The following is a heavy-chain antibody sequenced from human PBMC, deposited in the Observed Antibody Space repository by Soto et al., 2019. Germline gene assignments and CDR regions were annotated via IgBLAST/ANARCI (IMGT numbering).Heavy chain of an antibody. CDR3: AKDRSYGPGSSPYEFYFDD. V-gene: IGHV3-30*18. CDR1: GFTFSSYG. J-gene: IGHJ4*01. D-gene: IGHD3-10*01. Sequence: SLRLSCAASGFTFSSYGMHWVRQAPGKGLEWVAVISYDGSNKYYADSVKGRFTISRDNSKNTLYLQMNSLRAEDTAVYYCAKDRSYGPGSSPYEFYFDDWGHALLLTVAS. CDR2: ISYDGSNK.